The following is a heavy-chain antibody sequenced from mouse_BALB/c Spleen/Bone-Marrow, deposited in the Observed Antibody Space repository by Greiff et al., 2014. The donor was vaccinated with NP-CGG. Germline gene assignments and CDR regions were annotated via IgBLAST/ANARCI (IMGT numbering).Heavy chain of an antibody. D-gene: IGHD1-1*02. CDR1: GYTFTDYN. V-gene: IGHV1S29*02. CDR3: TIYDY. Sequence: VQLQQSGPELVKPGASVKISCKASGYTFTDYNIHWVKQNHGRSLEWIGYTYPYNGVTGYNQKFKNKATLTADISSTTACMELRSLTSEDSAVYFCTIYDYWGLGTTLTVSS. J-gene: IGHJ2*01. CDR2: TYPYNGVT.